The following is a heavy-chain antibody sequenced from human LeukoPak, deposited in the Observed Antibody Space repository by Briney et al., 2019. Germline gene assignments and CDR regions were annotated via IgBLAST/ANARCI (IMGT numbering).Heavy chain of an antibody. CDR1: GYSISNGYY. V-gene: IGHV4-61*01. D-gene: IGHD1-26*01. CDR2: IYYSGST. Sequence: KPSETLSLTCTVSGYSISNGYYWAWIRQPPGKGLEWIGYIYYSGSTNYNPSLKSRVTISVDTSKNQFSLKLSSVTAADTAVYYCAREWGSYYVGFDYWGQGTLVTVSS. CDR3: AREWGSYYVGFDY. J-gene: IGHJ4*02.